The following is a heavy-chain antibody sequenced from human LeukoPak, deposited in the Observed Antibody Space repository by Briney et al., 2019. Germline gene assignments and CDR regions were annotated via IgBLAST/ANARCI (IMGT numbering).Heavy chain of an antibody. D-gene: IGHD3-10*02. J-gene: IGHJ4*02. Sequence: GGSLRLSCVASGFTYSNYAMSWVRQAPGKGPEWVSAISGGGDITYYADSVKGRFTISRDNSKNTLYLQMNSLRADDTDIYYCGKGRSMLGELSGDYWGQGTLVTVSS. V-gene: IGHV3-23*01. CDR2: ISGGGDIT. CDR3: GKGRSMLGELSGDY. CDR1: GFTYSNYA.